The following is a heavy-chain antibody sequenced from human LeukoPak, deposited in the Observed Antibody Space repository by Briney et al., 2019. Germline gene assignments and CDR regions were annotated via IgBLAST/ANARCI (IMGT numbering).Heavy chain of an antibody. V-gene: IGHV3-21*01. J-gene: IGHJ6*02. CDR1: GFTFSSYI. Sequence: SGGSLRLSCAASGFTFSSYIMNWVRQAPGKGLEWVSSISSSSYIYYADSVKGRFTISRDNAKNSLYLQMNSLRAEDTAVYYCARDPTLSGSSPLYGMDVWGQGTTVTVSS. CDR3: ARDPTLSGSSPLYGMDV. D-gene: IGHD3-10*01. CDR2: ISSSSYI.